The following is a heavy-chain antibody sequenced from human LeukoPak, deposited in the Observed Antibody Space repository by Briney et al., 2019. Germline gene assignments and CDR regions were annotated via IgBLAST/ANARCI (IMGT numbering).Heavy chain of an antibody. D-gene: IGHD2-15*01. CDR2: IYTSGST. CDR3: ARRYCSGGSCYSSFDY. CDR1: GGSISSYY. J-gene: IGHJ4*02. V-gene: IGHV4-4*07. Sequence: PSETLSLTCTVSGGSISSYYWSWIRQPAGKGQEWIGRIYTSGSTNYNPSLRSRVTMSVDTSKNQFSLKLSSATAADTAVYYCARRYCSGGSCYSSFDYWGQGSLVTVSS.